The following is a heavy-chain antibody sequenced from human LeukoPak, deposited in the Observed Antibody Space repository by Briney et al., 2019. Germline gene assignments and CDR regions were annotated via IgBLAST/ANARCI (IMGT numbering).Heavy chain of an antibody. D-gene: IGHD1-7*01. CDR2: INPNSGGT. CDR3: ARVRSKLELRLDDAFDI. Sequence: ASVKVSCKASGYTFTGYYMHWVRQAPGQGLERMGWINPNSGGTNYAQKFQGRVTMTRDTSISTAYMELSRLRSDDTAVYYCARVRSKLELRLDDAFDIWGQGTMVTVSS. CDR1: GYTFTGYY. V-gene: IGHV1-2*02. J-gene: IGHJ3*02.